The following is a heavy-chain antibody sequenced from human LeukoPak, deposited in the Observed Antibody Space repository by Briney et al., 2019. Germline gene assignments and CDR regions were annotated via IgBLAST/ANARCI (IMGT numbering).Heavy chain of an antibody. D-gene: IGHD3-22*01. J-gene: IGHJ3*02. Sequence: PSETLSLTCTASGGSISSGDYYWSWIRQPPGKGLEWIGYIYYSGSTYYNPSLKSRVTISVGTSKKQFSLKLSSVTAADTAVYYCARDLEDRGYYYDSSGYPPGGGAFDIWGQGTMVTVSS. CDR3: ARDLEDRGYYYDSSGYPPGGGAFDI. CDR1: GGSISSGDYY. V-gene: IGHV4-30-4*01. CDR2: IYYSGST.